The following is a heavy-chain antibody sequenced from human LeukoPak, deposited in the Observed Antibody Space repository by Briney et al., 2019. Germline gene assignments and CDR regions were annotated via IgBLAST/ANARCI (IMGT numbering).Heavy chain of an antibody. J-gene: IGHJ4*02. CDR3: AKGFRQQPDN. CDR1: GFTFTSYA. D-gene: IGHD6-13*01. CDR2: ISGSSVYT. Sequence: PGGSLRLSCAASGFTFTSYAMSWVRQAPGKGLEWVSAISGSSVYTYYADSVKGRFTISRDNSQNTVFLQMSSLRGDDTAVYYCAKGFRQQPDNWGLGTLVTVSS. V-gene: IGHV3-23*01.